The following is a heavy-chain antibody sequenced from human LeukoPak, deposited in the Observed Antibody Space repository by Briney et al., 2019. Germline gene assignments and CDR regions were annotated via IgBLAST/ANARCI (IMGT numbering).Heavy chain of an antibody. CDR2: IKEDGSER. V-gene: IGHV3-7*05. CDR3: ARDRGVVGNYDY. D-gene: IGHD1-26*01. Sequence: GGSLRLSCAASGFTFSTYGMSWVRQAPGKGLEWVANIKEDGSERYHVDSVKGRFTISRDNAKNSLYLQMNSLRADDTAVYYCARDRGVVGNYDYWGQGTLVTVSS. J-gene: IGHJ4*02. CDR1: GFTFSTYG.